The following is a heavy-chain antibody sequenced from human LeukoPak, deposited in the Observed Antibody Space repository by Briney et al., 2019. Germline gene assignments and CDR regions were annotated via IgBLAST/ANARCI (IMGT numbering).Heavy chain of an antibody. CDR2: IHSAGNT. CDR3: ARALSEWRQSDY. CDR1: GFSFSSDY. V-gene: IGHV3-66*01. D-gene: IGHD5-24*01. J-gene: IGHJ4*02. Sequence: GGSLRLSCVGSGFSFSSDYVSWVRQAPGKGLEWVSLIHSAGNTYYADSVKGRFTISRDNSKNTLYLQMNSLRQEDTAVYYCARALSEWRQSDYWGQGTLVTVSS.